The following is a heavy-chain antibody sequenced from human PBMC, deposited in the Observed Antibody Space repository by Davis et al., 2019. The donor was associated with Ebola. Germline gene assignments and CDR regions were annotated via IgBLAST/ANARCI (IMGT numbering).Heavy chain of an antibody. J-gene: IGHJ3*02. CDR2: IYHSGST. Sequence: LRLSCAVSGGSISSGGYSWSWIRQPPGKGLEWIGYIYHSGSTYYNPSLKSRVTISVDTSKNQFSLKLSSVTAADTAVYYCAREGEGYCSGGSCYGVPGFDIWGQGTMVTVSS. CDR1: GGSISSGGYS. D-gene: IGHD2-15*01. V-gene: IGHV4-30-2*01. CDR3: AREGEGYCSGGSCYGVPGFDI.